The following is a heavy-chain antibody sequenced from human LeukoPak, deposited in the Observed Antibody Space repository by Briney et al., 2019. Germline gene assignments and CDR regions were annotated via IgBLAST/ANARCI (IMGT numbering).Heavy chain of an antibody. J-gene: IGHJ4*01. D-gene: IGHD2-15*01. CDR2: ISGSGGST. Sequence: PGGSLRLSCAASGFTFSSYAMSWVRQAPGKGLEWVSAISGSGGSTYCADSVKGRFTISRDNSKNTLYLQMNSLRAEDTAVYYCAKCSLGYCSGGSCYDYWGQEPWSPSPQ. CDR1: GFTFSSYA. V-gene: IGHV3-23*01. CDR3: AKCSLGYCSGGSCYDY.